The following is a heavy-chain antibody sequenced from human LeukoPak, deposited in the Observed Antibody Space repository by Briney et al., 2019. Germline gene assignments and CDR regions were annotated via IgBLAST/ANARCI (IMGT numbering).Heavy chain of an antibody. J-gene: IGHJ6*04. V-gene: IGHV4-34*01. CDR3: ARGLSKAGPWGV. CDR1: GGSFSGYY. CDR2: INHSGST. Sequence: PSETLSLTCAVYGGSFSGYYWSWIRQPPGKGLEWIGEINHSGSTNYNPSLKSRVTISVDTSKNQFSLKLSSVTAADTAVYYCARGLSKAGPWGVWGKGTTVTVSS. D-gene: IGHD1-26*01.